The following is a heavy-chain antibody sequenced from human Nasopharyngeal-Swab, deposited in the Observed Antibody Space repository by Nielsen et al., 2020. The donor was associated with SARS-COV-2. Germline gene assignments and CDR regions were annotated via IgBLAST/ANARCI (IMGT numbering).Heavy chain of an antibody. Sequence: GESLKISCAASGFTFSSYAMSWVRRAPGKGLEWVSAISGSGGSTYYADSVKGRFTISRDNSKNTLYLQMNSLRAEDTAVYYCAKDYYDSSGYHPDAFDIWGQGTMVTVSS. CDR2: ISGSGGST. V-gene: IGHV3-23*01. D-gene: IGHD3-22*01. J-gene: IGHJ3*02. CDR3: AKDYYDSSGYHPDAFDI. CDR1: GFTFSSYA.